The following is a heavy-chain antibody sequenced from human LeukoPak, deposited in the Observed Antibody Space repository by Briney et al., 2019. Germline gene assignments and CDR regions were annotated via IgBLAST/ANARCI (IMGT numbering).Heavy chain of an antibody. CDR3: TRGADLYAFDI. Sequence: GVSLRLSCTASGFTFGDYAMSWVRQAPGKGLEWVGFIRSKAYGGTTEYAASVKGRFTVSRDDSKSIAYLQMNSLNTEDTAVYYCTRGADLYAFDIWGQGTMVTVSS. J-gene: IGHJ3*02. CDR1: GFTFGDYA. CDR2: IRSKAYGGTT. V-gene: IGHV3-49*04.